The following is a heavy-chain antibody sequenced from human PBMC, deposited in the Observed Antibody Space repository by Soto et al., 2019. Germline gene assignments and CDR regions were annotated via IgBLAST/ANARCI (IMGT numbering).Heavy chain of an antibody. CDR3: TSLLYYYGSGSYLAWVQGYYYYYGMDV. V-gene: IGHV3-15*01. CDR2: IKSKTDGGTT. J-gene: IGHJ6*02. D-gene: IGHD3-10*01. Sequence: GGSLRLSCAASGFTFSTAWMSWVRQAPGKGLEWVGRIKSKTDGGTTDYAAPVKGRFTISRDDSKNTLYLQMNSLKTEDTAVYYCTSLLYYYGSGSYLAWVQGYYYYYGMDVWGQGTTVTVSS. CDR1: GFTFSTAW.